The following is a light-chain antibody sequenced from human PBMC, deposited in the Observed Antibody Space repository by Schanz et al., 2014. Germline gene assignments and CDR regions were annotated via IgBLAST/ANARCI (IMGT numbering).Light chain of an antibody. CDR1: QSVSNN. Sequence: EIVLTQSPGTLSLSPGERATLSCRASQSVSNNLAWYQQKPGQAPRLLISAASTRATAIPARFSGSGSGTDFTFTISSLQPEDIAVYYCQRHGSSPLYTFGQGTKVEVK. CDR2: AAS. CDR3: QRHGSSPLYT. V-gene: IGKV3-20*01. J-gene: IGKJ2*01.